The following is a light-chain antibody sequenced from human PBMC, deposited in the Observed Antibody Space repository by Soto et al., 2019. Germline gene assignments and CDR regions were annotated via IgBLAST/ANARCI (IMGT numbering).Light chain of an antibody. CDR1: QNVRGW. J-gene: IGKJ1*01. Sequence: DIQMTQSPASLSASVGDRVTITCRASQNVRGWLAWYQQKPGKAPKLLIYDASTLANGVPSTFSGSGSGSEFTLTICSLQPGDFATYFCQQYSSFLTFGRGTKVDIK. V-gene: IGKV1-5*01. CDR2: DAS. CDR3: QQYSSFLT.